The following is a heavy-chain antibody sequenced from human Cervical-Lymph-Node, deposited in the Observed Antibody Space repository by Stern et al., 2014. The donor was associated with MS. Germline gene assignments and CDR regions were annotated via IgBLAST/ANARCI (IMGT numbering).Heavy chain of an antibody. CDR3: ARAYGAGIYYKD. Sequence: EVQLVESGAEVKKPGESLKISCKASGYSFTAYWIAWARQLPGQGLEWMGIIVPEDSDTRYGPSFQGQVTFSADKSSSTAYLQWSSLKASDTAMYYCARAYGAGIYYKDWGQGTLVTVSS. J-gene: IGHJ4*02. D-gene: IGHD3-10*01. CDR2: IVPEDSDT. CDR1: GYSFTAYW. V-gene: IGHV5-51*01.